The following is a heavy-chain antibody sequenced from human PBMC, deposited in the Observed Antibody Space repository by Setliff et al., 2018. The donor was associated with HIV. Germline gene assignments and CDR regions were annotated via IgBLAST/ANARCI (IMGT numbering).Heavy chain of an antibody. CDR3: ARAADYDFWSGYSSGWFDP. D-gene: IGHD3-3*01. J-gene: IGHJ5*02. CDR2: ISAHNGNT. CDR1: GYSFTSYG. V-gene: IGHV1-18*01. Sequence: ASVKVSCKASGYSFTSYGISWVRQAPGQGLEWMGWISAHNGNTNYAQKVQDRVTMTTDKSTSSAYMELRSLRSEDTAVYYCARAADYDFWSGYSSGWFDPWGQGTLVTVSS.